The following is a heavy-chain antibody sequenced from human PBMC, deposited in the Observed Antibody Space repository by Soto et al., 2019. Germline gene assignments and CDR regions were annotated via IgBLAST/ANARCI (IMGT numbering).Heavy chain of an antibody. J-gene: IGHJ4*02. CDR2: ISSSSSYI. CDR1: GFTFSSYS. D-gene: IGHD3-16*02. CDR3: ARGGYDYVWGSYREQYYFDY. V-gene: IGHV3-21*01. Sequence: TGGSLRLSCAASGFTFSSYSMNWVRQAPGKGLEWVSSISSSSSYIYYADSVEGRFTTSRDNAKNSLYLQMNSLRAEDTAVYYCARGGYDYVWGSYREQYYFDYWGQGTLVTVSS.